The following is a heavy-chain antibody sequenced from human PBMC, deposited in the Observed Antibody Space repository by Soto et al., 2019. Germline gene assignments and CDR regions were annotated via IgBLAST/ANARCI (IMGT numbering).Heavy chain of an antibody. CDR1: GYSFTSYW. CDR2: IDPSDSYT. V-gene: IGHV5-10-1*01. D-gene: IGHD3-10*01. Sequence: GESLKISCKGSGYSFTSYWISWVRQMPGKGLEWMGRIDPSDSYTNYSPSFQGHVTISADKSISTAYLQWSSLKASDTAMYYCASQGALYGSGSLGSDYWGQGTLVTVSS. J-gene: IGHJ4*02. CDR3: ASQGALYGSGSLGSDY.